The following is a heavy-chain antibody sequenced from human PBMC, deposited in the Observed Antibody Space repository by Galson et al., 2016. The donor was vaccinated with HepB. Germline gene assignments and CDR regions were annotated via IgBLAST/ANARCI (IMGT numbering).Heavy chain of an antibody. CDR3: ATPFHVDFECFDT. Sequence: SVKVSCKASGYSFTDSYLHWLRQAPGQGLEWLGWINPESGATKYAPKFEARVTISSETSINTLSMELSSLSSDDTAVYYCATPFHVDFECFDTWRQGTLVTVS. V-gene: IGHV1-2*02. J-gene: IGHJ5*02. CDR2: INPESGAT. D-gene: IGHD4-17*01. CDR1: GYSFTDSY.